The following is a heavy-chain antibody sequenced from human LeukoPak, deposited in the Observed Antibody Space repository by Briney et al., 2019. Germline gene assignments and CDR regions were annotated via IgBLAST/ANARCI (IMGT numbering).Heavy chain of an antibody. CDR2: ISSDGSNE. CDR3: AKDRGYCSGGSCYYFDY. J-gene: IGHJ4*02. D-gene: IGHD2-15*01. CDR1: GFTFSSYG. V-gene: IGHV3-30*18. Sequence: PGRSLRLSCAASGFTFSSYGMHWVRQAPGKGLEWVAVISSDGSNEYYADSVKGRFTISRDNSKNPLYLQMNSLRAEDTAVYYCAKDRGYCSGGSCYYFDYWGQGTLVTVSS.